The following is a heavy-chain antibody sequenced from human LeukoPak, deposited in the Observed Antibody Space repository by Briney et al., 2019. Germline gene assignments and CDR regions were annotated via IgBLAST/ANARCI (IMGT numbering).Heavy chain of an antibody. Sequence: PSETLSLTCTVSGGSISSYYWRWIRQPPGKGLECIGTIYYSGSTKNNPSLKSRVTISVDTSKNQFSLKLSSVAAADTAVYYCAREVAGIQLFDYWGQGTLVTVSS. V-gene: IGHV4-59*01. CDR3: AREVAGIQLFDY. D-gene: IGHD5-18*01. CDR1: GGSISSYY. J-gene: IGHJ4*02. CDR2: IYYSGST.